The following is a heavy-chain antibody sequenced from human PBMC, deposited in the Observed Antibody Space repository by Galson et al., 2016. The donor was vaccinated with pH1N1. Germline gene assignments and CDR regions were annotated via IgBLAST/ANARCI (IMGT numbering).Heavy chain of an antibody. J-gene: IGHJ2*01. Sequence: SVKASCKASGDIFINYPISWVRQAPGQGLEWMGGIMPIFDKPTYAQKFQGRVTITTDKSTSTTYMVLSSLRSEDTAVYYCARGGGTYYQTYWYFNLWGRGTLVTVSS. CDR1: GDIFINYP. CDR3: ARGGGTYYQTYWYFNL. V-gene: IGHV1-69*05. D-gene: IGHD3-22*01. CDR2: IMPIFDKP.